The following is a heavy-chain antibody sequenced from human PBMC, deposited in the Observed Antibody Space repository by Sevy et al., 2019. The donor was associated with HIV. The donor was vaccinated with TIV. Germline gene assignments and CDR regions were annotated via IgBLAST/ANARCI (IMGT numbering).Heavy chain of an antibody. CDR1: GGTFSSYA. D-gene: IGHD6-19*01. J-gene: IGHJ6*02. CDR3: ARGGSSGWTYYYGMDV. Sequence: ASVKVSCKASGGTFSSYAISWVRQAPGQGLEWMGGIIPIFGTANYAQKFQGRVTITADESTSTAYMELSSLRSEDTAAYYCARGGSSGWTYYYGMDVWGQGTTVTVSS. CDR2: IIPIFGTA. V-gene: IGHV1-69*13.